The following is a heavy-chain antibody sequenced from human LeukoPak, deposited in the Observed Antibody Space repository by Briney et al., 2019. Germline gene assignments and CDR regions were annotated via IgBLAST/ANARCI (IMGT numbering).Heavy chain of an antibody. J-gene: IGHJ5*02. V-gene: IGHV4-39*07. CDR1: GGSMGNSSYY. Sequence: SETLSLTCTVSGGSMGNSSYYWGWIRQPPGKGLEWIGSIYYTGSTYYNPSLKSRVTISVDTSKNQFSLKLSSVTAADTAVYYCARTLQIWYSSGWHLGWFDPWGQGTLVTVSS. CDR3: ARTLQIWYSSGWHLGWFDP. D-gene: IGHD6-19*01. CDR2: IYYTGST.